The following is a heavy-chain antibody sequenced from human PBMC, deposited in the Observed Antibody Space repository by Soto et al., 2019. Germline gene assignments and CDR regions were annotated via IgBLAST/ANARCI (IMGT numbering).Heavy chain of an antibody. Sequence: PGESLKISCKGSGYSFPSEWIGWVRQMPGKGLEWMGSIYPADSDTRYSPSFQGQVTISADKSIRTAYLEWSSLKASDSGVYYCARRQPTPYFGMDVGGQGTTVTVSS. V-gene: IGHV5-51*01. CDR2: IYPADSDT. J-gene: IGHJ6*02. CDR1: GYSFPSEW. CDR3: ARRQPTPYFGMDV. D-gene: IGHD6-13*01.